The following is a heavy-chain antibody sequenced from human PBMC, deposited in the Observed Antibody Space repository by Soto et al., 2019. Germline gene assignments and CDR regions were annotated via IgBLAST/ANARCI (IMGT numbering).Heavy chain of an antibody. J-gene: IGHJ4*02. V-gene: IGHV3-11*05. Sequence: QVQLVESGGGLVKPGGSLRLSCAASGFTFSGYYMTWIRQAPGKGLECISYISSSGDHTKYADSVKGRFTISRDNAKKSLYLQMNSLRAEDTAVYYCVRETAYYFDTWGQGSLVTVSS. CDR2: ISSSGDHT. CDR1: GFTFSGYY. CDR3: VRETAYYFDT. D-gene: IGHD1-1*01.